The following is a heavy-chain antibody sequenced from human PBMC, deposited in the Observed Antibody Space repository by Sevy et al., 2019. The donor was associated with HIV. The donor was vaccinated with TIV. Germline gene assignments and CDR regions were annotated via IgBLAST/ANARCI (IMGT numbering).Heavy chain of an antibody. CDR3: ARSESITMTKDC. J-gene: IGHJ4*02. D-gene: IGHD3-22*01. CDR1: GFTFSDYY. Sequence: GGSLRLSCAASGFTFSDYYMTWIRQAPGKGLEWVSYISNSGTTIYYADCVKGRFTISRDNAKNSLYLQMNSLRAEDTAVYYCARSESITMTKDCWGQGTLVTVSS. CDR2: ISNSGTTI. V-gene: IGHV3-11*01.